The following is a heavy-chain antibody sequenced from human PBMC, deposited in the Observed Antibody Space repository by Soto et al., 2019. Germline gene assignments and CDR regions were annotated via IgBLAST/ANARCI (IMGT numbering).Heavy chain of an antibody. CDR1: GGSVSSGADY. CDR2: IYYSGGT. V-gene: IGHV4-31*03. J-gene: IGHJ6*02. D-gene: IGHD3-10*01. CDR3: AREPSGYYGMDV. Sequence: QVQLQESVPGLVKPSQSLSLTCTVSGGSVSSGADYWSWIRQHPGKGLEWIGYIYYSGGTYYNPSFKSRITISIDTSKNQFSLKVNSVSAADTAVYYCAREPSGYYGMDVWGQGTTVTVSS.